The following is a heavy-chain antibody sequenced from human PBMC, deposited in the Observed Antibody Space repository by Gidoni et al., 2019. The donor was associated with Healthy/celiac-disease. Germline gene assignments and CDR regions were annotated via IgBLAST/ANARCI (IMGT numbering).Heavy chain of an antibody. CDR1: GFTFTRYG. D-gene: IGHD5-18*01. V-gene: IGHV3-30*18. CDR2: ISYDGSNK. Sequence: HVQLLESGGGVVQPGRSLRLSCAASGFTFTRYGMHWVRQAPGKGLEWVAVISYDGSNKYYADAVKGRFTIYRDNSKNTLYLQMNSMRAEDTAVYYCAKDLYTAIDSKWFDPWGQGTLVTVSS. CDR3: AKDLYTAIDSKWFDP. J-gene: IGHJ5*02.